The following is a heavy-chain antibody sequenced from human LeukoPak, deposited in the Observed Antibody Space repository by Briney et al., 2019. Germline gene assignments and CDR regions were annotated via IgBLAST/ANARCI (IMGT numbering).Heavy chain of an antibody. D-gene: IGHD1-26*01. CDR2: INPNSDAT. V-gene: IGHV1-2*02. CDR3: ARKGDGTSSSHDTLDI. Sequence: GASVKVSRKASGYTFTGYYIHWVRQAPGQGLEWMGWINPNSDATSYAQNFQGRVTMTRDTSINTAYMELSRLRSDDTAVYYCARKGDGTSSSHDTLDIWGQGTMVTVSS. CDR1: GYTFTGYY. J-gene: IGHJ3*02.